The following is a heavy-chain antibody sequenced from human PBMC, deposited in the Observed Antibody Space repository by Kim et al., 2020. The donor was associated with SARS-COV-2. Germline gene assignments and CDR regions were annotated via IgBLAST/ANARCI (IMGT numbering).Heavy chain of an antibody. J-gene: IGHJ6*03. CDR1: GFTFSSYA. V-gene: IGHV3-30-3*01. Sequence: GGSLRLSCAASGFTFSSYAMHWVRQAPGKGLEWVAVISYDGSNKYYADSVKGRFTISRDNSKNTLYLQMNSLRAEDTAVYYCAREGTVTTRPLFYYYYY. D-gene: IGHD4-17*01. CDR3: AREGTVTTRPLFYYYYY. CDR2: ISYDGSNK.